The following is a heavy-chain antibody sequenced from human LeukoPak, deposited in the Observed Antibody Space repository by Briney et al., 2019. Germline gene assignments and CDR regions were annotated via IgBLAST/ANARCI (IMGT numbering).Heavy chain of an antibody. CDR3: ARGNRGSTVTTNRLYYYYGMDV. CDR1: GYTFTSYY. Sequence: ASVKVSCKASGYTFTSYYMHWVRQAPGQGLEWMGIINPSGGSTSYPQKFQGRVTMTRDTSTSTVYMELSSLRSEDTAVYYCARGNRGSTVTTNRLYYYYGMDVWGQGTTVTVSS. V-gene: IGHV1-46*01. CDR2: INPSGGST. J-gene: IGHJ6*02. D-gene: IGHD4-17*01.